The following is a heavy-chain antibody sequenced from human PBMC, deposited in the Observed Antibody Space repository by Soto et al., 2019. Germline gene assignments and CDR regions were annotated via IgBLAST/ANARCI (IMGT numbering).Heavy chain of an antibody. V-gene: IGHV3-53*03. J-gene: IGHJ4*02. Sequence: GGSLRLSCAASGFTVRSSYMSWVRQVPGKGLEWVSIIYSDDYTYYAASVKGRFIISRDDSKSIAYLQMNSLKTEDTAIYYCARSAIVVLLYFDYWGQGTLVTVSS. CDR3: ARSAIVVLLYFDY. CDR2: IYSDDYT. D-gene: IGHD2-8*01. CDR1: GFTVRSSY.